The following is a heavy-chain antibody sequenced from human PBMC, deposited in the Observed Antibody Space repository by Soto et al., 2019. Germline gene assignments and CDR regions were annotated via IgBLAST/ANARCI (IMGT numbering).Heavy chain of an antibody. J-gene: IGHJ6*02. D-gene: IGHD3-22*01. V-gene: IGHV3-15*07. CDR1: GFTFSNAW. CDR3: TTKYYYDSSGYSSHYYYYGMDV. CDR2: IKSKTDGGTT. Sequence: GGSLRLSCAASGFTFSNAWMNWVRQAPGKGLEWVGRIKSKTDGGTTDYAAPVKGGFTISRDDSKNTLYLQMNSLKTEDTAVYYCTTKYYYDSSGYSSHYYYYGMDVWGQGTTVTVSS.